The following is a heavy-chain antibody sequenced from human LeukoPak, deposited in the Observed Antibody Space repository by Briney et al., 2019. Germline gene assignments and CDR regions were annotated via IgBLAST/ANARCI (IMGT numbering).Heavy chain of an antibody. CDR2: ISGSGGGT. D-gene: IGHD1-26*01. V-gene: IGHV3-23*01. J-gene: IGHJ4*02. CDR3: AKDLGRYRNNYFDY. Sequence: QSGGSLRLSYAASGFTVSNNYMSWVRQAPEKGLEWVATISGSGGGTYYADSVKGRFTISRDDSKNTLYLQMNSLRAEDTAVYYCAKDLGRYRNNYFDYWGQGTLVTVSS. CDR1: GFTVSNNY.